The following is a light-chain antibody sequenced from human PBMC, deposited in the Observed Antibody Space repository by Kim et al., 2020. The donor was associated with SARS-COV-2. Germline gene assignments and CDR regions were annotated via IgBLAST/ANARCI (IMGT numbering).Light chain of an antibody. Sequence: PGQTARINCSGDALPKQYAYWYQQKPGQAPVLVIYKDSERPSGIPERFSGSSSGTTVTLTISGVQAEDEADYYCQSADSSGTYLWVFGGGTQLTVL. CDR2: KDS. CDR3: QSADSSGTYLWV. CDR1: ALPKQY. V-gene: IGLV3-25*03. J-gene: IGLJ3*02.